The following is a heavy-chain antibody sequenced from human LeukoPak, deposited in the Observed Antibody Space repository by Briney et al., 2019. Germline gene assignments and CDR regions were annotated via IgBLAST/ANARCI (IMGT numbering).Heavy chain of an antibody. J-gene: IGHJ3*02. CDR2: IIPIFGTA. CDR3: AREEGWGTREGAFDI. Sequence: SVKVSCKASGGTFSSNAISWVRQAPGQGLEWMGGIIPIFGTANYAQKFQGRVTITADESTSTAYMELSSLRSEDTAVYYCAREEGWGTREGAFDIWGQGTMVTVSS. CDR1: GGTFSSNA. D-gene: IGHD3-16*01. V-gene: IGHV1-69*01.